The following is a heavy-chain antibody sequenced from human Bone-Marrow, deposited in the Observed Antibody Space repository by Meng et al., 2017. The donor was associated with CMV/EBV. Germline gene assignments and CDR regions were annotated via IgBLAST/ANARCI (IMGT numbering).Heavy chain of an antibody. Sequence: SQTLSLTCAISGDSVSSNSVAWNWIRQSPSRGLEWLGRTYYRSKWYNDYAVSVESRITIKPDKSKNQFSLQLNSVTPEDTAVYYCARVGVGYSSGWPHGMDVWGQGTTVTVSS. D-gene: IGHD6-19*01. CDR2: TYYRSKWYN. V-gene: IGHV6-1*01. CDR3: ARVGVGYSSGWPHGMDV. CDR1: GDSVSSNSVA. J-gene: IGHJ6*02.